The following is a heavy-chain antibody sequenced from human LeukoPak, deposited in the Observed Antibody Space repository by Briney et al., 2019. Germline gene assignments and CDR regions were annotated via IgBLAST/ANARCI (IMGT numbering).Heavy chain of an antibody. V-gene: IGHV3-23*01. CDR2: ISATGGKI. CDR3: AKGSCSRTSSSCSLAYYYIMDV. CDR1: GFTFSSYG. J-gene: IGHJ6*02. D-gene: IGHD2-2*01. Sequence: GGSLRLSCAASGFTFSSYGMSWVRQAPGKGLEWVSSISATGGKIYYADSVKGRFTISRDNSRSTLYLEMNSLRGDDTAVYYCAKGSCSRTSSSCSLAYYYIMDVWGQGTTVTVSS.